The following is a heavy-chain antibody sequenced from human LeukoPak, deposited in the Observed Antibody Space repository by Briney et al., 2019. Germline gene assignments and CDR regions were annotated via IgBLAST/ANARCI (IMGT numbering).Heavy chain of an antibody. CDR3: ASLRADGGNYPRFDY. V-gene: IGHV4-39*07. CDR2: IYSTGGT. J-gene: IGHJ4*02. Sequence: SETLSLTCTVLGASYWGWVRQSPEMGLEWIGSIYSTGGTYYNPSLKSRLTISLDTSKGQFSLKMTSMTAADTAVYYCASLRADGGNYPRFDYWGQGALVTVSA. D-gene: IGHD4-23*01. CDR1: GASY.